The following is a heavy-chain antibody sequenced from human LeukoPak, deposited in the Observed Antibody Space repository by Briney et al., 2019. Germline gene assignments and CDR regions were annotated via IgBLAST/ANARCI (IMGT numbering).Heavy chain of an antibody. V-gene: IGHV4-39*07. Sequence: SETLSLTCTVSGGSISSSSYYWGWIRQPPGKGLEWIGSLYYSGSTYYNPSLKSRVAISVDTSKNQFSLRLSSVTAADTAVYYCAYYDTSGWADFWGQGTLVTVSS. D-gene: IGHD3-22*01. CDR1: GGSISSSSYY. CDR2: LYYSGST. J-gene: IGHJ4*02. CDR3: AYYDTSGWADF.